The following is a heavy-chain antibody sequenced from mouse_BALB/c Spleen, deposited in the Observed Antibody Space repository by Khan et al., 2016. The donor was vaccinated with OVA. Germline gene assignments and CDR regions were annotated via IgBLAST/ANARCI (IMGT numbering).Heavy chain of an antibody. CDR3: VRYGNHWYFDV. V-gene: IGHV1-9*01. J-gene: IGHJ1*01. Sequence: VQLQESGAELMKPGASVKISCKATVYTFRSYWIEWLKQRPGHGLEWIGEILPGRGNTHCTENFKRNATFTAYTSSNNDYMQLSILTSEDAAVYYCVRYGNHWYFDVWGAGTTVTVA. CDR2: ILPGRGNT. D-gene: IGHD2-1*01. CDR1: VYTFRSYW.